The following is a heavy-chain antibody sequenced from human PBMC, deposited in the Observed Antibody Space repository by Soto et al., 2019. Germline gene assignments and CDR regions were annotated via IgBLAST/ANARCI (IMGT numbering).Heavy chain of an antibody. J-gene: IGHJ4*02. D-gene: IGHD2-15*01. CDR1: GVSITSGAYY. CDR2: IYYNGNT. V-gene: IGHV4-31*03. Sequence: SETLSLTCTLSGVSITSGAYYWTWVRQHPGKGLEWIGYIYYNGNTYFSPSLKSRLTISIDTSKNQFSLKLSSVTAADTAMYYCARDRRNCSGGSCYGYYYFDYWGQGTLVAVSS. CDR3: ARDRRNCSGGSCYGYYYFDY.